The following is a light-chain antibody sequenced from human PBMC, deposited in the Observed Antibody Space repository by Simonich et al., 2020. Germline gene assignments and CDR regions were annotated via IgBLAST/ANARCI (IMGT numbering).Light chain of an antibody. CDR1: QGISSA. Sequence: AIQLTQSPSSLSASVGDRVTITCRANQGISSALACYQQKPWKAPKLLIYDDSSLESEVPSRFSGSGSGTDFTLTISSLQPEDFATYYCQQFNSYRITFGQGTRLEIK. CDR3: QQFNSYRIT. J-gene: IGKJ5*01. CDR2: DDS. V-gene: IGKV1-13*02.